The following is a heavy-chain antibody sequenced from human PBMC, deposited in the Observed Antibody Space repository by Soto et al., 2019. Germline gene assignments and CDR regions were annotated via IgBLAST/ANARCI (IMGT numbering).Heavy chain of an antibody. Sequence: PSETLSLTCTVSGASISSYYWSWIRQPPGKGLEWIGYTYYSGSTNYNPSLKSRATISVDTSKNQFSLKLSSVTAADTAVYYCARQLGFCRSTSCYDYYAPWGHGTLVTVSS. CDR3: ARQLGFCRSTSCYDYYAP. D-gene: IGHD2-2*01. CDR2: TYYSGST. J-gene: IGHJ5*02. V-gene: IGHV4-59*08. CDR1: GASISSYY.